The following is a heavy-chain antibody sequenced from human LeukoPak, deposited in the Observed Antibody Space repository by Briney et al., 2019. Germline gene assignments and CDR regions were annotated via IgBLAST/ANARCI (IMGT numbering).Heavy chain of an antibody. J-gene: IGHJ4*02. CDR2: ISGSGGST. CDR1: GSTFSSYA. Sequence: GGSLRLSCAASGSTFSSYAMSWVRQAPGKGLEWVSAISGSGGSTYYADSVKGRFTISRDNSKNTLYLQMNSLRAEDTAVYYCAKEESPPLVDIVATPFDYWGQGTLVTVSS. CDR3: AKEESPPLVDIVATPFDY. D-gene: IGHD5-12*01. V-gene: IGHV3-23*01.